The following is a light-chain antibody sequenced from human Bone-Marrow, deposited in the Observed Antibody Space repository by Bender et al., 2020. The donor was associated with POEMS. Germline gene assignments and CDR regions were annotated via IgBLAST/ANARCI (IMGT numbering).Light chain of an antibody. CDR2: DVS. V-gene: IGLV2-14*03. CDR3: SSYTSSSHVV. CDR1: SSDVGGYHF. Sequence: QSALTQPASVSGSPGQSITIFCTGTSSDVGGYHFVSWYQHHPGKAPKLMIYDVSNRPSGVSNRFSASKSGNTASLTISGLQAEDEADYYCSSYTSSSHVVFGGGTKLTVL. J-gene: IGLJ2*01.